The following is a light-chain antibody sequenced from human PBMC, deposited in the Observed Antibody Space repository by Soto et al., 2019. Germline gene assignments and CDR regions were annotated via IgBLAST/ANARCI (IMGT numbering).Light chain of an antibody. Sequence: EILMTQSPATLSVSPGESATLSCRASQSVSTSLAWYQQKPGQAPRLLIYGASTRATGIPARFSGSGSGTEFTLTISSLQSEDFAVYYCQQYNNWPQTFGQGTKVDIK. V-gene: IGKV3-15*01. J-gene: IGKJ1*01. CDR2: GAS. CDR1: QSVSTS. CDR3: QQYNNWPQT.